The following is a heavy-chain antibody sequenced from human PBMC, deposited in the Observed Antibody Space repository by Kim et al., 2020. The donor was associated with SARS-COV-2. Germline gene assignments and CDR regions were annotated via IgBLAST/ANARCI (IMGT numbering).Heavy chain of an antibody. V-gene: IGHV3-49*03. J-gene: IGHJ4*02. CDR3: TRHGETVDTIFDH. D-gene: IGHD3-10*01. CDR2: IRSKAFGETT. Sequence: GGSLRLSCTVSGFNFGDYAMSWFRQAPGKGLEWVGFIRSKAFGETTQYAASVKGRFTISRDDSKAIAYLQMYSLKTEDTAVYYCTRHGETVDTIFDHWGQGTLVTVSS. CDR1: GFNFGDYA.